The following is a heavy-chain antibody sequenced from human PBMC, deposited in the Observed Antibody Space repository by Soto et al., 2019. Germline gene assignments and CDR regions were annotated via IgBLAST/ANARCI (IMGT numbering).Heavy chain of an antibody. D-gene: IGHD3-22*01. J-gene: IGHJ4*01. Sequence: PGGSLRLSCAASGFTFSNYAISWVRQGPGEGLEWVSTTIGSGGSTYYTDSVKGRFTVSRDNSRNTLYMEMNSLRAEDTAVYHCAKEAKSGFYYFDYWGPGALVTVSS. V-gene: IGHV3-23*01. CDR1: GFTFSNYA. CDR3: AKEAKSGFYYFDY. CDR2: TIGSGGST.